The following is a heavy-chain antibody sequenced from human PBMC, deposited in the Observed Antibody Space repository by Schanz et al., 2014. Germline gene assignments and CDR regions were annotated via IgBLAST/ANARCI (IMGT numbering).Heavy chain of an antibody. CDR1: GFAVDNYY. CDR3: ARLDPYCRSGTCSRAFDF. J-gene: IGHJ4*02. CDR2: IFTDGRT. V-gene: IGHV3-66*02. Sequence: MQLVESGGGLVKPGGSLRLSCAASGFAVDNYYMSCVRQAPGRGLEWVSIIFTDGRTYYADSVKGRFTISRDSSKNTLFLQMNSLRTEDTAVYYCARLDPYCRSGTCSRAFDFWGQGTLVTVSS. D-gene: IGHD2-15*01.